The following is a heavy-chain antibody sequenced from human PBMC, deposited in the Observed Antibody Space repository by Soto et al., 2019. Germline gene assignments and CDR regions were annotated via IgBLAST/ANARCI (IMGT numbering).Heavy chain of an antibody. CDR1: GFTFSAYW. V-gene: IGHV3-7*01. CDR2: IKQAGSEK. D-gene: IGHD6-25*01. Sequence: EVQLVESGGGLVQTGGSLRLSCAASGFTFSAYWMSWVRQAPGKGLEWVANIKQAGSEKYYVDYVNGRFIISRDVAKNSLFLQVNSPRVEDTAVYYCAREKRANGYFEYWGQGTLVTVSS. J-gene: IGHJ4*02. CDR3: AREKRANGYFEY.